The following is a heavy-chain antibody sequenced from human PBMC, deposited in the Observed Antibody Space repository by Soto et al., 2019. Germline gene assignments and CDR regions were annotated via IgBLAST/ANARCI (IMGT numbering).Heavy chain of an antibody. Sequence: QVQLVQSGAEVKKPGASVKVSCKASGYSFTTYGISWVRQAPGQGLEWMGWISDYNGNTNYEKKLQGRVTMTTDTCTRTAYMELKSLRSDNTAVYSWARGWFYIGSGSYAPTRYYGMDGWGQGTTVSVS. J-gene: IGHJ6*02. CDR3: ARGWFYIGSGSYAPTRYYGMDG. D-gene: IGHD3-10*01. CDR2: ISDYNGNT. CDR1: GYSFTTYG. V-gene: IGHV1-18*01.